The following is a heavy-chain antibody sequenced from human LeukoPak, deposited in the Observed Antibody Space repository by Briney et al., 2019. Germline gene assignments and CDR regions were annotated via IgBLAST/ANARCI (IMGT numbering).Heavy chain of an antibody. CDR2: IYYSGST. CDR1: GGSISSGGYY. V-gene: IGHV4-31*03. CDR3: ARAHRLYSGYDLDY. J-gene: IGHJ4*02. D-gene: IGHD5-12*01. Sequence: PSETLSLTCTVSGGSISSGGYYWSWIRQHPGKGLEWIGYIYYSGSTYYNPSLKSRVTISVDTSKNQFSLKLSSVTAADTAVYYCARAHRLYSGYDLDYWGQGTLVTVSS.